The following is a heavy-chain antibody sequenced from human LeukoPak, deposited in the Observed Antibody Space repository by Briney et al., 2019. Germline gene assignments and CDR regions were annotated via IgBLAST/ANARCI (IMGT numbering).Heavy chain of an antibody. CDR1: AFSFGTYA. J-gene: IGHJ3*02. V-gene: IGHV3-23*01. Sequence: PGGSLRLSCAASAFSFGTYAMSWVRQAPGKGLEWVSAITNSGDSTYYADSVKGRFTISRDNSKNTLYLQMNSLRAEDTAIYYCAKGGTVVTAVDFDIWGQGTMAIVSS. D-gene: IGHD4-23*01. CDR3: AKGGTVVTAVDFDI. CDR2: ITNSGDST.